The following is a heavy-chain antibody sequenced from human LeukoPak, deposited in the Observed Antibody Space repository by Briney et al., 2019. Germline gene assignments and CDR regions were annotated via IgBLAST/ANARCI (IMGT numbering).Heavy chain of an antibody. V-gene: IGHV1-18*01. CDR2: ISAYNGNT. CDR1: GYTFTSYG. Sequence: GASVKVSCKASGYTFTSYGISWVRQAPGQGLEWMGWISAYNGNTNYAQKLQGRVTMTTDTSTSTAYMELRSLGSDDTAVYYCARISVPVPAEYIFSFDYWGQGTLVTVSS. J-gene: IGHJ4*02. D-gene: IGHD2-2*01. CDR3: ARISVPVPAEYIFSFDY.